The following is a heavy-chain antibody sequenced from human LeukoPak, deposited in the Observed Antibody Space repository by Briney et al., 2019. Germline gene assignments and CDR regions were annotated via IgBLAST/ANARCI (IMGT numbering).Heavy chain of an antibody. CDR1: GGSISSGGYS. D-gene: IGHD1-20*01. J-gene: IGHJ3*02. V-gene: IGHV4-31*03. CDR3: AIGVTGTRNAFDI. CDR2: IYYSGST. Sequence: SQTLSLTCTVSGGSISSGGYSWSWIRQHPGKGLEWIGYIYYSGSTYYNPSLKSRVTISVDTSKNQFSLKLSSVTAADTAVYYCAIGVTGTRNAFDIWGQGTMVTVSS.